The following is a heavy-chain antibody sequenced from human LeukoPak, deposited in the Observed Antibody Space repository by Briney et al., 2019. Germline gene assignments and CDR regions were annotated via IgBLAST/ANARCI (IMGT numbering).Heavy chain of an antibody. CDR1: GGTFSSYA. CDR2: IIPILGIA. Sequence: SVKVSCKASGGTFSSYAISWVRQAPGQGLEWMGRIIPILGIANYAQKFQGRVTITADKSTSTAYMELSSLRSEDTAVYYCAVWGHIVPVAPSPFDSWGQGTLVTVSS. D-gene: IGHD2-21*01. J-gene: IGHJ4*02. CDR3: AVWGHIVPVAPSPFDS. V-gene: IGHV1-69*04.